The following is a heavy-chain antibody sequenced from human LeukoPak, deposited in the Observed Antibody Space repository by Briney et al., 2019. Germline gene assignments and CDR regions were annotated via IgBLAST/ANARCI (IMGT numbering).Heavy chain of an antibody. CDR2: IYYSGST. CDR3: ARTQGVLKYYGMDV. J-gene: IGHJ6*02. CDR1: GGSISSYY. V-gene: IGHV4-59*01. Sequence: SETLSLTCTVSGGSISSYYWSWIRQPPGKGLEWIGYIYYSGSTNYNPSLKSRVTISVDTSKNRFSLKLSSVTAADTAVYYCARTQGVLKYYGMDVWGQGTTVTVSS.